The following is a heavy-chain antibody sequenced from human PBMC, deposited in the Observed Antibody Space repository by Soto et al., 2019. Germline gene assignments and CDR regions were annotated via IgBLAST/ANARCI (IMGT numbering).Heavy chain of an antibody. D-gene: IGHD6-19*01. CDR2: IWYGGSNE. V-gene: IGHV3-33*01. J-gene: IGHJ4*02. CDR1: GFIFSGYG. CDR3: TRRFSDGWYSDY. Sequence: QVQLVESGGGVVQPGRSLRLSCAASGFIFSGYGMHWVRQAPGKGLEWVAVIWYGGSNENYADSVKGRFTISRDNSKNTLYLQMNSLRAEDTAVYYCTRRFSDGWYSDYWGQGTLVTVSS.